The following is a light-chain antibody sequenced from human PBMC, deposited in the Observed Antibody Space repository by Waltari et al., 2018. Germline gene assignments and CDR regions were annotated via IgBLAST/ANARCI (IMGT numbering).Light chain of an antibody. CDR2: VNSHGSH. CDR3: ETGGHGTWV. CDR1: SGHSSNI. Sequence: QLVLTQSPSASASLGASVKLTCTLSSGHSSNIIAWLQQRPERGPRYLMKVNSHGSHSKGDAIPARFSGSSSGAERYLTISSLQSEDEADYYCETGGHGTWVFGGGTKLTVL. V-gene: IGLV4-69*01. J-gene: IGLJ3*02.